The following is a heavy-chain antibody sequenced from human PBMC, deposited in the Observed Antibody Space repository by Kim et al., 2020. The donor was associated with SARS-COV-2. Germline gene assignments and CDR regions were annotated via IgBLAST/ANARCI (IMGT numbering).Heavy chain of an antibody. CDR1: GFTFSSYW. Sequence: GGSLRLSCAASGFTFSSYWMSWVRQAPGKGLEWVANIKQDGSEKYYVDSVKGRFTISRDNAKNSLYLQMNSLRAEDTAVYYCARFFLPMVRGVIIFLSGYDYWGQGTLVTVSS. V-gene: IGHV3-7*01. CDR3: ARFFLPMVRGVIIFLSGYDY. J-gene: IGHJ4*02. D-gene: IGHD3-10*01. CDR2: IKQDGSEK.